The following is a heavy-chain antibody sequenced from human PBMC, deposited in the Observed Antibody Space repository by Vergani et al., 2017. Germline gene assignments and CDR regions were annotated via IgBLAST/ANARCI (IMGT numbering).Heavy chain of an antibody. CDR1: GGSLSGYY. J-gene: IGHJ3*01. Sequence: QVRLQESGPGLLKPSETLSLTCAVYGGSLSGYYWSWIRLAPGKGLEWIGEINHSGTINYNPTLKSPFNVSIDTSRDHFSLKLRSVSAADTAVYFCARRAERWETLLRDDFDVWGQGTFVTVSP. CDR3: ARRAERWETLLRDDFDV. D-gene: IGHD1-26*01. CDR2: INHSGTI. V-gene: IGHV4-34*01.